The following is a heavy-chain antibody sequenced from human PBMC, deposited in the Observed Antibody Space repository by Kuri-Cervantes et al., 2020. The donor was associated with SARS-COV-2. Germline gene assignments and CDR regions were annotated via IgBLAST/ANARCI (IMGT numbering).Heavy chain of an antibody. CDR1: GFTFNSYS. CDR3: ARDCRGKRKPWYFDL. J-gene: IGHJ2*01. V-gene: IGHV3-21*01. D-gene: IGHD3-16*01. CDR2: ISSSSSYI. Sequence: GESLKISCAGSGFTFNSYSMNWVRQAPGKGLEWVSSISSSSSYIYYADSVKGRFTISRDNAKNSLYLQMNSLRAEDTAVYYCARDCRGKRKPWYFDLWGRGTLVTVSS.